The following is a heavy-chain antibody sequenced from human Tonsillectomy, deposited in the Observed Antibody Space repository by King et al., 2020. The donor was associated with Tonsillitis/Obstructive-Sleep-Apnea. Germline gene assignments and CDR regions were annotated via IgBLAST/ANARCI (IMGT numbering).Heavy chain of an antibody. CDR1: GFTFSSYA. CDR2: ISYDGSNK. Sequence: VQLVESGGGVVQPGRSLRLSCAASGFTFSSYAMHWVRQAPGKGLEWVAVISYDGSNKYYADSVKGRFTISRDNSKNTLYLQMNSLRAEDTAVYYCARGPILYCSSTSCLEFAPWGQATLVTVSS. D-gene: IGHD2-2*01. V-gene: IGHV3-30*04. CDR3: ARGPILYCSSTSCLEFAP. J-gene: IGHJ5*02.